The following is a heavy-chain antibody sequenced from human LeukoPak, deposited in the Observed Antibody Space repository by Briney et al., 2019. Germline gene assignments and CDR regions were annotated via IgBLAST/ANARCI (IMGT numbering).Heavy chain of an antibody. V-gene: IGHV3-23*01. CDR3: AKPSVVDDAFDI. Sequence: GGSLRLSCAASGFTFSSYAMSWVRQAPGKGLEWVSAMSRSGASTYYADSVKGRFTISRDNSKNTLYLQMNSLRAEDTAVYYCAKPSVVDDAFDIWGQGTMVTVSS. CDR2: MSRSGAST. J-gene: IGHJ3*02. D-gene: IGHD2-15*01. CDR1: GFTFSSYA.